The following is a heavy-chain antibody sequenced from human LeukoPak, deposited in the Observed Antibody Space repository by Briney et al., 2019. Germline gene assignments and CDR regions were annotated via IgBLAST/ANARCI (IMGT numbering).Heavy chain of an antibody. CDR1: GFTFSSYA. D-gene: IGHD3-22*01. V-gene: IGHV3-23*01. J-gene: IGHJ6*02. CDR2: ISGSGGST. Sequence: GGSLRLSCAASGFTFSSYAMSWVRQAPGKGLEWVSAISGSGGSTYYADSVKGRFTISRDNSKNTLYLQMNSLRAEDTAVYYCAKDKHHYYDSSGYFYYYYYGMDVWGQGTTVTVSS. CDR3: AKDKHHYYDSSGYFYYYYYGMDV.